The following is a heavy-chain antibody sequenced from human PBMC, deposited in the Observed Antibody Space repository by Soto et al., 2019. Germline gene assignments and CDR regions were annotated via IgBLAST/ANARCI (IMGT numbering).Heavy chain of an antibody. Sequence: SETLSLTCTVSGGSISSYYWSWIRQPPGKGLEWIGYIYYSGSTNYNPSLKSRVIISVDTAKSQFSLKLSSVTAADTAVYYCARRRPIFGVDYGMDVWGQGTTVTVSS. CDR2: IYYSGST. CDR1: GGSISSYY. V-gene: IGHV4-59*01. D-gene: IGHD3-3*01. CDR3: ARRRPIFGVDYGMDV. J-gene: IGHJ6*02.